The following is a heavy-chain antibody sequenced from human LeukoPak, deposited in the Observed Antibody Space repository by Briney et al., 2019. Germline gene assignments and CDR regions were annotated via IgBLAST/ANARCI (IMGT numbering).Heavy chain of an antibody. CDR2: INPNSGGT. V-gene: IGHV1-2*02. D-gene: IGHD4-17*01. J-gene: IGHJ6*03. Sequence: ASVKVSCKASGYTFTGYYMHWVRQAPGQGLEWMGWINPNSGGTNYAQKFQGRVTMTRDTSISTAYMELSRLRSDDTAVYYCARVCSDYGDSSWYYYYYYYMDVWGKGTTVTVSS. CDR3: ARVCSDYGDSSWYYYYYYYMDV. CDR1: GYTFTGYY.